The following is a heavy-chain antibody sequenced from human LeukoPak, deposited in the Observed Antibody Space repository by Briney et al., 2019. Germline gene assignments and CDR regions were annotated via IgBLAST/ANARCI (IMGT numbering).Heavy chain of an antibody. CDR3: AREGRTRDGYNYWGYFQH. Sequence: GGSLRLSCAVSGFTFTNYWMTWVRQAPGKGLEWVANIDQRGSEKNYVDSVKGRFTISRDNAKNSLYLQMNSLRAEDTAVYYCAREGRTRDGYNYWGYFQHWGQGTLVTVSS. J-gene: IGHJ1*01. V-gene: IGHV3-7*01. CDR1: GFTFTNYW. D-gene: IGHD5-24*01. CDR2: IDQRGSEK.